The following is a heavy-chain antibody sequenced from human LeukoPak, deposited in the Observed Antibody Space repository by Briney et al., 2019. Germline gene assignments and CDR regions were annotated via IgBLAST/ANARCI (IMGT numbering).Heavy chain of an antibody. CDR3: ARDLTYYYDSSGFDP. Sequence: PGGSLRLSCAASGFTFSSYSMNWVRQAPGKGLEWVSVIYSGGSTYYADSVKGRFTISRDNSKNTLYLQMNSLRAEDTAVYYCARDLTYYYDSSGFDPWGQGTLVTVSS. CDR1: GFTFSSYS. D-gene: IGHD3-22*01. J-gene: IGHJ5*02. CDR2: IYSGGST. V-gene: IGHV3-53*01.